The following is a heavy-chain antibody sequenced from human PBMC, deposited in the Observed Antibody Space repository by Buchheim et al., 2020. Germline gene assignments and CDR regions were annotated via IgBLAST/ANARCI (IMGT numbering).Heavy chain of an antibody. J-gene: IGHJ6*02. V-gene: IGHV1-69*04. D-gene: IGHD2-2*01. CDR1: GGTFSSYA. CDR2: IIPILGIA. Sequence: QVQLVQSGAEVKKPGSSVKVSCKASGGTFSSYAISWVRQAPGQGLEWMGRIIPILGIANYAQKFQGRVTITADKSTSTAYMELSSLRSEDTAVYYCARQYQLLRNYYYYGMDVWGQGTT. CDR3: ARQYQLLRNYYYYGMDV.